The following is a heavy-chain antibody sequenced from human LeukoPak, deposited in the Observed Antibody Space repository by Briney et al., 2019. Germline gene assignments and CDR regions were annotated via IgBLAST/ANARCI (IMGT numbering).Heavy chain of an antibody. V-gene: IGHV3-48*01. J-gene: IGHJ3*01. D-gene: IGHD6-25*01. CDR2: ITSSSSII. CDR3: ARRSAAKDAFDF. Sequence: GGSLRLSCAASGFTFSSYSMNWVRQAPGKGLEWVSYITSSSSIIYYADSVKGRFTISRDNAKNSLYLQMNSLRAEDTAVYYCARRSAAKDAFDFWGQGTMVTVSS. CDR1: GFTFSSYS.